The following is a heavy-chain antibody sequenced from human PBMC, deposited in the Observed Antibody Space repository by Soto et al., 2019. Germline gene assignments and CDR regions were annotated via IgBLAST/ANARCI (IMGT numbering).Heavy chain of an antibody. CDR2: IGSTGADT. J-gene: IGHJ4*02. Sequence: GGSLRLSCAASGFNINIYAMTWVRQVPGKGLEWVSSIGSTGADTYYADSVKGRFTVSRDNTKNTVFLEMNNLRAEDTAVYYCARDRPVDIVATMIDYWGQGTLVTVSS. CDR3: ARDRPVDIVATMIDY. D-gene: IGHD5-12*01. V-gene: IGHV3-23*01. CDR1: GFNINIYA.